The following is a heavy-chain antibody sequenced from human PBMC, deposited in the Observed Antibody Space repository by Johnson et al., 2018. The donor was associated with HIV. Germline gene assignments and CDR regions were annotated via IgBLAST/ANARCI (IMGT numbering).Heavy chain of an antibody. Sequence: QVQLVESGGGVVQPGRSLRLSCAASGFTFSRFGMHWVRQAPGKGLEWVAVISYDGSNKYYAESVKGRITISRDNSKNTLDLQMNSLRPEDTAVYYCAKLHCAGGVCDYDILYDAFDVWGQGTMVTVSS. CDR2: ISYDGSNK. CDR3: AKLHCAGGVCDYDILYDAFDV. D-gene: IGHD2-8*02. V-gene: IGHV3-30*18. J-gene: IGHJ3*01. CDR1: GFTFSRFG.